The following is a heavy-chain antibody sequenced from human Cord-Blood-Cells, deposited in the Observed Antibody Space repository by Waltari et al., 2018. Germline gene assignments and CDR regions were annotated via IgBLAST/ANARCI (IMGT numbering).Heavy chain of an antibody. J-gene: IGHJ3*02. CDR2: INHSGST. CDR1: GGSFCGSS. V-gene: IGHV4-34*01. D-gene: IGHD1-26*01. Sequence: QVQLPQWGAGLLQPSETLSPTCAVSGGSFCGSSWSWTRQPPGKGLEWIGEINHSGSTNYNQSLKSRVTISVDTSKNQFSLKLSSVTAADTAVYYCARPRIVGATRAFDIWGQGTMVTVSS. CDR3: ARPRIVGATRAFDI.